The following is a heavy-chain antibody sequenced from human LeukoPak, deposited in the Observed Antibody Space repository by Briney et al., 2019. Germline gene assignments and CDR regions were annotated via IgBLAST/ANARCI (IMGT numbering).Heavy chain of an antibody. Sequence: SETLSLTCAVYGGSFSGYYWSWIRQPPGKGLEWIGEINHSGSTNYNPSPKSRVTISVDTSKNQFSLKLSSVTAADTAVYYCARFGVRFGVVNYPWFDPWGQGTLVTVSS. V-gene: IGHV4-34*01. J-gene: IGHJ5*02. CDR3: ARFGVRFGVVNYPWFDP. D-gene: IGHD3-10*01. CDR1: GGSFSGYY. CDR2: INHSGST.